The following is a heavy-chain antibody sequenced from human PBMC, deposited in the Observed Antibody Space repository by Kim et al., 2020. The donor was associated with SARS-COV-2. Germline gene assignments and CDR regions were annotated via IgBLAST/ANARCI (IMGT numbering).Heavy chain of an antibody. J-gene: IGHJ4*02. CDR1: GFTFSSYG. D-gene: IGHD3-22*01. CDR2: IWYDGSNK. Sequence: GGSLRLSCAASGFTFSSYGMHWVRQAPGKGLEWVAVIWYDGSNKYYADSVKGRFTISRDNSKNTLYLQMNSLRAEDTAVYYCAREVGGYYDSSGYYQYVAGIDYWGQGTLVTVSS. CDR3: AREVGGYYDSSGYYQYVAGIDY. V-gene: IGHV3-33*01.